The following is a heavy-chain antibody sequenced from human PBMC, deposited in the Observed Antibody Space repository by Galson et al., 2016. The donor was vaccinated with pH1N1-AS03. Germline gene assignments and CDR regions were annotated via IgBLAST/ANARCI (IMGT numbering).Heavy chain of an antibody. J-gene: IGHJ4*02. D-gene: IGHD1-26*01. Sequence: SLRLSCAASGFPFSGYEMNWVRQAPGKGLEWISYISYSGDTENYADSVKGRFSISRDNAKNSLYLQMSALRPEDTAGYYCVRTSSGSFRYWGPGTLVTVSS. CDR3: VRTSSGSFRY. CDR1: GFPFSGYE. V-gene: IGHV3-48*03. CDR2: ISYSGDTE.